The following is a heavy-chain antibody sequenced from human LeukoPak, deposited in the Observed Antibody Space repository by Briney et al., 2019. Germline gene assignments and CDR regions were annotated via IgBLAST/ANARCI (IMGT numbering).Heavy chain of an antibody. CDR3: ARGESPSYCSGSSCYPEAYYMDV. Sequence: SETLSLTCTVSGGSISSYYWSWIRQPPGKGLEWIGYIYYSGSTNYNPSLKSRVTISVDTSKNQFSLKLSSVTAADTAVYYCARGESPSYCSGSSCYPEAYYMDVWGKGTTVTVSS. CDR2: IYYSGST. V-gene: IGHV4-59*01. J-gene: IGHJ6*03. CDR1: GGSISSYY. D-gene: IGHD2-15*01.